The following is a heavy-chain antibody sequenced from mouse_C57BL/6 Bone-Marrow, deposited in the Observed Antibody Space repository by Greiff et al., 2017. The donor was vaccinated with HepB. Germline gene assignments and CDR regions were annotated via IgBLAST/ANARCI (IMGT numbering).Heavy chain of an antibody. V-gene: IGHV5-6*01. Sequence: EVQGVESEGDLVKPGGSLKLSCAASGFTFSSYGMSWVRQTPDKRLEWVATISSGGSYTYYPDSVKGRFTISRDNAKNTLYLQMSSLKSEDTAMYYCARYDGYYKDWFAYWGQGTLVTVSA. CDR3: ARYDGYYKDWFAY. J-gene: IGHJ3*01. D-gene: IGHD2-3*01. CDR2: ISSGGSYT. CDR1: GFTFSSYG.